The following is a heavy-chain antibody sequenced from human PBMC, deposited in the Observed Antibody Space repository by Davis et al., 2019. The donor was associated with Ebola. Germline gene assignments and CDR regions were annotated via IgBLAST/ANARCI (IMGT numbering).Heavy chain of an antibody. J-gene: IGHJ4*02. CDR3: ARGPRLVAPIDY. V-gene: IGHV1-2*02. CDR1: GYTFSAYY. CDR2: IIPNSGGT. Sequence: ASVKVSCKASGYTFSAYYIYWVRQAPGQGFEWMGWIIPNSGGTSYAQKFQGRVTMTRDTSNTTAYMELSRLQSDDTAVYYCARGPRLVAPIDYWGQGTLVTVSS. D-gene: IGHD5-12*01.